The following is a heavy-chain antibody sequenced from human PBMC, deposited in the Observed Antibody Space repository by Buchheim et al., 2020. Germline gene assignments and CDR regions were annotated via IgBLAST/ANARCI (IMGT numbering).Heavy chain of an antibody. CDR3: ARDRDSSSKRKYYGMDV. D-gene: IGHD6-6*01. Sequence: QVQLVESGGGVVQPGRSLRLSCAASGFTFSSYGMHWVRQAPGKGLEWVAVISYDGSNKYYADSVKGRFTISRDNSKNTLYLQMNSLRAEDTAVYYCARDRDSSSKRKYYGMDVWGQGTT. V-gene: IGHV3-30*03. CDR1: GFTFSSYG. CDR2: ISYDGSNK. J-gene: IGHJ6*02.